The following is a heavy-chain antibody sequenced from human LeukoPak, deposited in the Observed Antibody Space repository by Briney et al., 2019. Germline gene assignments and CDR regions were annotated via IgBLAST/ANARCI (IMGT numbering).Heavy chain of an antibody. CDR1: GGSISSGGYS. CDR2: IFQSGST. CDR3: ARVGSDWNDVRYNWFDP. V-gene: IGHV4-30-2*01. Sequence: SETLSLTCAVSGGSISSGGYSWSWIRQPPGKGPEWIGYIFQSGSTYYNPSLKSRVTISVDRSKNQFSLKLSSVTAADTAVYYCARVGSDWNDVRYNWFDPWGQGTLVTVSS. D-gene: IGHD1-1*01. J-gene: IGHJ5*02.